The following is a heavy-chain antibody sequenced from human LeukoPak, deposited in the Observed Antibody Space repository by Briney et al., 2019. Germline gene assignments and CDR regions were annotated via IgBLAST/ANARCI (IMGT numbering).Heavy chain of an antibody. CDR1: GFTFSSYA. J-gene: IGHJ2*01. D-gene: IGHD6-13*01. CDR3: ARVQQGARYFDL. V-gene: IGHV3-23*01. CDR2: ISGRGSST. Sequence: GGSLRLSCAASGFTFSSYAMHWVRQAPGKGLEWVSGISGRGSSTYYADSVKGRFTISRDYFKNTVYLQMNSLRAEDTAVYYCARVQQGARYFDLWGRGTLVTVSS.